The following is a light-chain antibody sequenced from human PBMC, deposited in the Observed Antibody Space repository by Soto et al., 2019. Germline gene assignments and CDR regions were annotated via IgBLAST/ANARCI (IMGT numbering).Light chain of an antibody. CDR3: QQYANSPPT. Sequence: EIVWTQSPGTLSLSPGERATLSCRASQSFSSRYLAWYQQKPGQAPRLLIYGASSRATGIPDRFSGSGSGTDFTLTISRLEPEDFAVYYCQQYANSPPTFGQGTKVEIK. CDR1: QSFSSRY. J-gene: IGKJ1*01. V-gene: IGKV3-20*01. CDR2: GAS.